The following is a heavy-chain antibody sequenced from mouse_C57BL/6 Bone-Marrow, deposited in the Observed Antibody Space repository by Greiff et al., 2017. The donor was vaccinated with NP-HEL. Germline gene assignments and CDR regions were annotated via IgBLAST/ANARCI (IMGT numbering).Heavy chain of an antibody. J-gene: IGHJ3*01. CDR1: GYAFTNYL. Sequence: QVQLQQSGAELVRPGTSVKVSCKASGYAFTNYLIEWVKQRPGQGLEWIGVINPGSGGTNYNEKFKGKATLTADKSSSTAYMQLSSLTSEDSAVYCCARERPVAYWGQGTLVTVSA. CDR3: ARERPVAY. D-gene: IGHD2-12*01. V-gene: IGHV1-54*01. CDR2: INPGSGGT.